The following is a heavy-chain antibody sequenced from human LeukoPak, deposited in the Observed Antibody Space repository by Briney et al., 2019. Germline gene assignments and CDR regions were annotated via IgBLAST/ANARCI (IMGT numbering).Heavy chain of an antibody. CDR3: AKDRDYGSGSYYPKGYMDV. Sequence: GGSLRLSCAASGFTFSSYAMSWVRQAPGKGLEWVSAISGSGGSTYYADPVKGRFTISRDNSKNTLYLQMNSLRAEDTAVYYCAKDRDYGSGSYYPKGYMDVWGKGTTVTVSS. CDR1: GFTFSSYA. V-gene: IGHV3-23*01. CDR2: ISGSGGST. J-gene: IGHJ6*03. D-gene: IGHD3-10*01.